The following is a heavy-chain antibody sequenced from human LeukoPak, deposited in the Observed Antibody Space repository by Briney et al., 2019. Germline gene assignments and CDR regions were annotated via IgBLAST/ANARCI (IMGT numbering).Heavy chain of an antibody. CDR2: INHSGST. V-gene: IGHV4-34*01. D-gene: IGHD6-13*01. CDR1: GGSFSGYH. Sequence: PSETLSLTCAVYGGSFSGYHWSWIRQPPGKGLEWIGEINHSGSTNYNPSLKSRVTISVDTSKNQFSLKLRSVTAADTAVYYCARDAPSSWYRYYYYYMDVWGKGTTVTVSS. CDR3: ARDAPSSWYRYYYYYMDV. J-gene: IGHJ6*03.